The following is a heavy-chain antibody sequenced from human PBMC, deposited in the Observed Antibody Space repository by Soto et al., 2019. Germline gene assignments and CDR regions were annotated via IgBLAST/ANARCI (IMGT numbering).Heavy chain of an antibody. D-gene: IGHD2-2*01. V-gene: IGHV1-18*01. CDR3: AREDCSSTSCPLSV. CDR1: GYTFTSYG. CDR2: ISAYNGNT. Sequence: ASVKVSCNASGYTFTSYGISWVRQAPGQGLEWMGWISAYNGNTNYAQKLQGRVTMTTDTSTSTAYMELRSLRSDDTAVYYCAREDCSSTSCPLSVWGQGTLVTVSS. J-gene: IGHJ4*02.